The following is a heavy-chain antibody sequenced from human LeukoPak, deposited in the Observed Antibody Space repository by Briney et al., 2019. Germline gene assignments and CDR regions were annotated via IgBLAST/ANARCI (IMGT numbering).Heavy chain of an antibody. CDR2: FDPEDGET. D-gene: IGHD3-22*01. J-gene: IGHJ4*02. Sequence: ASVKVSCKVSGYTLTELSMHWVRQAPGKGLEWMGGFDPEDGETIYAQKFQGRVTMTEDTSTDTAYMELSSLRSEDTAVYYCAREAPIDYDSSGYFMYYFDYWGQGTLVTVSS. CDR1: GYTLTELS. CDR3: AREAPIDYDSSGYFMYYFDY. V-gene: IGHV1-24*01.